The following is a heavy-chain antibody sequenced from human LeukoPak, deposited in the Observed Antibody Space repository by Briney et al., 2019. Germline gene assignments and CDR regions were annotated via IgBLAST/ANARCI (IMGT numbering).Heavy chain of an antibody. V-gene: IGHV5-51*01. CDR1: GYSFTSYW. J-gene: IGHJ5*02. Sequence: GASLQISCKGSGYSFTSYWLGWVRRLPGKGLEGMGIIYPGDSDTRYSPSFQGKGKISADKCISTGYLEGSSGKGSDAAMYYCARHIPNCGGDCYRENWFDPWGQGTLVTVSS. D-gene: IGHD2-21*02. CDR3: ARHIPNCGGDCYRENWFDP. CDR2: IYPGDSDT.